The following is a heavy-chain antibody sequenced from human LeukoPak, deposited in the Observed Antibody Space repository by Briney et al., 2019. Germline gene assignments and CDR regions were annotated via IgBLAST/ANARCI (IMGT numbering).Heavy chain of an antibody. CDR1: GFTFDDYT. Sequence: GGSLRLSCAASGFTFDDYTMHWVRQAPGKGLEWVSLISWDGGSTYYADSVKGRFTISRDNSKNSLYLQMNSLRTEGTALYYCAKDMMGGYSYGVRRAFDIWGQGTMVTVSS. V-gene: IGHV3-43*01. J-gene: IGHJ3*02. CDR2: ISWDGGST. CDR3: AKDMMGGYSYGVRRAFDI. D-gene: IGHD5-18*01.